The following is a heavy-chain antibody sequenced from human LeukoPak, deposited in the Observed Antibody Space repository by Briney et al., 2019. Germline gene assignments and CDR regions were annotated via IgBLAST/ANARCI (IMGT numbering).Heavy chain of an antibody. CDR3: ARDPYDTTFHDAFDI. D-gene: IGHD3-9*01. J-gene: IGHJ3*02. Sequence: SETLSLTCAVSGGSISSSNWWSWVRQPPGKGLEWIGEIYHSGSTNYNPSLKSRVTISVDKSKNQFSLKLSSVTAADTAVYYCARDPYDTTFHDAFDIWGQGTMVTVSS. CDR1: GGSISSSNW. V-gene: IGHV4-4*02. CDR2: IYHSGST.